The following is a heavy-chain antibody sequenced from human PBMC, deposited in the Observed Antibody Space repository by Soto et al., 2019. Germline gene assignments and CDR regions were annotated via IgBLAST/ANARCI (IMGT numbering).Heavy chain of an antibody. CDR1: GFTFSGSA. J-gene: IGHJ6*03. V-gene: IGHV3-73*01. CDR2: IRSKANSYAT. D-gene: IGHD1-1*01. Sequence: PGGSLRLSCAASGFTFSGSAMHWVRQASGKGLEWVGRIRSKANSYATAYAASVKGRFTISRDDSKNTAYLQMNSLKTEDMAVYYCTRHPELERQGYYYYYYMDVWGRGTTVTVSS. CDR3: TRHPELERQGYYYYYYMDV.